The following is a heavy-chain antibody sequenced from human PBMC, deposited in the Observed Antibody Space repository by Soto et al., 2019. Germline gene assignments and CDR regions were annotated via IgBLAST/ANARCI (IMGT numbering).Heavy chain of an antibody. V-gene: IGHV3-30*18. CDR1: GFTFSTYA. Sequence: QVQLVQSGGGVVQPGKSLRLSCAASGFTFSTYAFHWVRQAPGKGLEWVSIISNDGSTQFHSESVKGRFTISRDNAKNSLSLHMASLRAEDTAFYYCVKDTYLLVGATHFDFWGQGALVTVSS. CDR3: VKDTYLLVGATHFDF. CDR2: ISNDGSTQ. J-gene: IGHJ4*02. D-gene: IGHD1-26*01.